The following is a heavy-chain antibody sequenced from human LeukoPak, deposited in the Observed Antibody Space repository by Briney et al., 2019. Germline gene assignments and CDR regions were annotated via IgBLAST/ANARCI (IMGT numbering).Heavy chain of an antibody. D-gene: IGHD3-22*01. CDR3: TKGQKYYDGSGYYSTDY. Sequence: GGSLRLSCAAAGFTVSSFGMHWVRQVAGKGLDWVAVISSDGVNKYSADSVKGRFTISRDNSKSTLYLQMNSLRAADTAVYYCTKGQKYYDGSGYYSTDYWGQGTPVTVSS. CDR2: ISSDGVNK. J-gene: IGHJ4*02. CDR1: GFTVSSFG. V-gene: IGHV3-30*18.